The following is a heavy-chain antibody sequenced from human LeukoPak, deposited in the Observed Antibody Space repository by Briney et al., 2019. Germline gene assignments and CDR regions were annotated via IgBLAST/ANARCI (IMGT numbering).Heavy chain of an antibody. V-gene: IGHV3-21*01. D-gene: IGHD2-15*01. CDR1: GFTFSNYK. Sequence: GGSLRLSCEGSGFTFSNYKMNWVRQAPGRGLEWVSSITSSGFDAYYADSVKGRFTISRDNAKNSLYLQMNSLRAEDTAVYYCARDGSGYCSGGSCYYPSYYYYYMDVWGKGTTVTVSS. J-gene: IGHJ6*03. CDR2: ITSSGFDA. CDR3: ARDGSGYCSGGSCYYPSYYYYYMDV.